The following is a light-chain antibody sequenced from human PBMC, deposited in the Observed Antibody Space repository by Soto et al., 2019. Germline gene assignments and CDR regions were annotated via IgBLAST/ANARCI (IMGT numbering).Light chain of an antibody. Sequence: DIQLTQSPSSLSSSEGDRVTITFRSSQTISTSLNWYQQKPGKAPKLLIYAASRLQSGVPSRFSGSGSGTGFTLTISSLQPEDLATYYCQQGYSTPSLTSGGGTTVDI. CDR3: QQGYSTPSLT. V-gene: IGKV1-39*01. CDR1: QTISTS. J-gene: IGKJ4*01. CDR2: AAS.